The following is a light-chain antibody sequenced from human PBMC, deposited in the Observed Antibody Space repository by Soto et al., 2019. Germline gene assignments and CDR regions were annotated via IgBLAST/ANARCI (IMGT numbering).Light chain of an antibody. CDR3: QQYYSTPPYT. Sequence: DIVMTQSPDSLAVSLGERATTNCKSSQSVLYSSNNKNYLAWYQQKPGQPPKLLIYWASTRESGVPDRFSGSWSGTDFTLTISSLQAEDVAVYYCQQYYSTPPYTFGQGTKLEIK. CDR1: QSVLYSSNNKNY. CDR2: WAS. J-gene: IGKJ2*01. V-gene: IGKV4-1*01.